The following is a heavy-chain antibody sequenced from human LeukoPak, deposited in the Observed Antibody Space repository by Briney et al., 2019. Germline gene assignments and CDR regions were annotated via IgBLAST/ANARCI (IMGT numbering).Heavy chain of an antibody. D-gene: IGHD1-26*01. CDR3: ARGVGATVWFDP. CDR2: IIPIFGTA. J-gene: IGHJ5*02. CDR1: GGTFGSYA. V-gene: IGHV1-69*05. Sequence: ASVKVSCKASGGTFGSYAISWVRQAPGQGLEWMGGIIPIFGTANYAQKFQGRVTITTDESTSTAYMELSSLRSEDTAVYYCARGVGATVWFDPWGQGTLVTVSS.